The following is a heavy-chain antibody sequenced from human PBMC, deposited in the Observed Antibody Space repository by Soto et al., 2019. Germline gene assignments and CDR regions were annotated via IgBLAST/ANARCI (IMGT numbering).Heavy chain of an antibody. D-gene: IGHD6-13*01. V-gene: IGHV1-18*01. CDR2: ISAYNGNT. J-gene: IGHJ5*02. CDR1: GYTFTSYG. Sequence: QVQLVQSGAEVKKPGASVKVSCKASGYTFTSYGISWVRQAPGQGLEWMGWISAYNGNTNYAQKLQGRVTMTTDTSTSTDYMELVSLGSDDTAVYYCARSPRTSSSWYGDNWFDPWGQGTLVTVSS. CDR3: ARSPRTSSSWYGDNWFDP.